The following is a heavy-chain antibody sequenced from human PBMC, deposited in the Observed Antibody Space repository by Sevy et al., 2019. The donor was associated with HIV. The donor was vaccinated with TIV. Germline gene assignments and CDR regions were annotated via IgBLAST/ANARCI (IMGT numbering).Heavy chain of an antibody. CDR3: AGENAWGRGYS. V-gene: IGHV4-59*08. Sequence: SETLSLTCTVSGGSITSLYWNWIRQPPGKGLEWIANIYYNGNINYNPSLKSRVTLSLDTFKNQFSLRLSSVTAADTAMYYCAGENAWGRGYSWGQGTLVTVSS. CDR2: IYYNGNI. CDR1: GGSITSLY. D-gene: IGHD1-26*01. J-gene: IGHJ4*02.